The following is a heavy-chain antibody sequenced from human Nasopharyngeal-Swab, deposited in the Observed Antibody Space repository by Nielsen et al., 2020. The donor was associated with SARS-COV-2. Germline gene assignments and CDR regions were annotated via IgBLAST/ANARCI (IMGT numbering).Heavy chain of an antibody. CDR2: INHRGST. CDR3: ARGFDY. V-gene: IGHV4-34*01. J-gene: IGHJ4*02. CDR1: GGSFSGYY. Sequence: SETLSPTCAVYGGSFSGYYWSWILKPPGKGREWIGEINHRGSTNDNPSLKSQVTISIDTSKNQFSLKLSSVTATDTAVYYCARGFDYWGQGTLVTVSS.